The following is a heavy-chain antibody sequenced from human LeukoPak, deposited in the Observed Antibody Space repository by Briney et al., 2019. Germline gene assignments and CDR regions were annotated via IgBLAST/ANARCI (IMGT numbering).Heavy chain of an antibody. CDR3: AKQRANWGSDYFGY. CDR1: GGSISSGDYY. D-gene: IGHD7-27*01. V-gene: IGHV4-30-4*08. J-gene: IGHJ4*02. CDR2: IYYSGST. Sequence: SQTLSLTCTVSGGSISSGDYYWSWIRQPPGKGLEWIGYIYYSGSTYYNPSLKSRVTISVDTSKNQFSLKLSSVTAADTAVHYCAKQRANWGSDYFGYWGQGTLVTVSS.